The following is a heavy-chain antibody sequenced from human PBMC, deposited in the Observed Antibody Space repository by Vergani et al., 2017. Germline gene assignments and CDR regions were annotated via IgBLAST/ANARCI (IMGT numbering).Heavy chain of an antibody. V-gene: IGHV3-21*01. Sequence: EVQLVESGGGLVKPGGSLRLSCAASGFTFSSYSMNWVRQAPGKGLEWASSISSSSSYIYYADSVKGRCTISRDNAKNSLYLQMNSLRAEDTAVYYCARAHSVHDAFDIWGQGTMVTVSS. CDR1: GFTFSSYS. D-gene: IGHD2-15*01. CDR2: ISSSSSYI. J-gene: IGHJ3*02. CDR3: ARAHSVHDAFDI.